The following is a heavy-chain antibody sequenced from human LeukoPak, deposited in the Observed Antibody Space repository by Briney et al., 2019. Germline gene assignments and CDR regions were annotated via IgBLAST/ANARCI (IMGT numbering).Heavy chain of an antibody. J-gene: IGHJ4*02. CDR2: IYYSENT. CDR1: GGSISSYY. D-gene: IGHD1-1*01. CDR3: ARQAWKKFDY. Sequence: PSETLSLTCTVSGGSISSYYWSWIRQPPGKGLEWIGCIYYSENTNYNPSLKSRVTMSVDTSNNQFSLRLSSVTAADTAVYYCARQAWKKFDYWGQGTLVTVSS. V-gene: IGHV4-59*08.